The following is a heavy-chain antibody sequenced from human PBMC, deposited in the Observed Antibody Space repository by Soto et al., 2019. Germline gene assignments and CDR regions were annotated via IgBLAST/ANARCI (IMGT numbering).Heavy chain of an antibody. CDR1: GHMFVGYA. D-gene: IGHD1-26*01. CDR2: LSPTGDT. CDR3: ARDGHSQPYGSQDARFFDI. J-gene: IGHJ4*02. V-gene: IGHV1-18*01. Sequence: QVQMVQSGAEVKNTGASVKISCKASGHMFVGYAVTWVRQAPGQGLEWMGWLSPTGDTQYARKFEGRLTLTTDTSTSTAQLELKSLRSDDTAVYFCARDGHSQPYGSQDARFFDIWGQGTLVTVSS.